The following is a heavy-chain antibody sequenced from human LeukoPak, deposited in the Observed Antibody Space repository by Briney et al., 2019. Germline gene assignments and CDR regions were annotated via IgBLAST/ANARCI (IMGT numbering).Heavy chain of an antibody. CDR1: GYDFTAHH. Sequence: ASVKVSCKASGYDFTAHHLHWVRQAPGQGLEWMGWINTHTGITKYAKNFQDRVTMTRDTSVNTAYMELQRLTSDDTAVYYCARPTINRWRCHHWGQGTLVTVSS. V-gene: IGHV1-2*02. CDR3: ARPTINRWRCHH. D-gene: IGHD1-1*01. J-gene: IGHJ4*02. CDR2: INTHTGIT.